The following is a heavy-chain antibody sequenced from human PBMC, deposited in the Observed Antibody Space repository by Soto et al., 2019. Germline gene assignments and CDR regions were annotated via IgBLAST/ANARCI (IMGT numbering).Heavy chain of an antibody. CDR3: ARWAPSYSSGWDEQYYYYYGMDV. CDR2: ISAYNGNT. Sequence: ASVKVCCKASGYTFTSYGISWVRQAPGQGLEWMGWISAYNGNTNYAQKLQGRVTMTTDTSTSTAYMELRSLRSDDTAVYYCARWAPSYSSGWDEQYYYYYGMDVWGQGTTVTVSS. V-gene: IGHV1-18*04. D-gene: IGHD6-19*01. CDR1: GYTFTSYG. J-gene: IGHJ6*02.